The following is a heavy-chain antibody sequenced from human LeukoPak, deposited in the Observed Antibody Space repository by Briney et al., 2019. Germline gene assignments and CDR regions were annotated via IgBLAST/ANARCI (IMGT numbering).Heavy chain of an antibody. CDR1: GFTFRSYA. Sequence: PGGSLRLSCAASGFTFRSYAIHWVRQAPGKGLEWVALISYDGRNKYYSDSVKGRFTISRDNSKNTLFLQMNSLRAEDTAVYYCAKDLDDHGSGTCFDYWGQGTLVTVSS. CDR2: ISYDGRNK. J-gene: IGHJ4*02. V-gene: IGHV3-30*18. D-gene: IGHD3-10*01. CDR3: AKDLDDHGSGTCFDY.